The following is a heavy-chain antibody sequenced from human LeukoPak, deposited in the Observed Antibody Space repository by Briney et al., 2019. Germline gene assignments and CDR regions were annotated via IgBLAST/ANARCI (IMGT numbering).Heavy chain of an antibody. J-gene: IGHJ5*02. CDR1: GFTVSSNY. CDR2: ISSWNYFI. D-gene: IGHD6-19*01. CDR3: VRDGGVDRLGVAVTDGFDP. Sequence: PGGSLRLSCAASGFTVSSNYMNWVRQAPGRGLEWVSSISSWNYFIYYADSVKGRFTISRDNAKNEVYLQMNSLRAEDTAVYYCVRDGGVDRLGVAVTDGFDPWGQGTLVSVSS. V-gene: IGHV3-21*01.